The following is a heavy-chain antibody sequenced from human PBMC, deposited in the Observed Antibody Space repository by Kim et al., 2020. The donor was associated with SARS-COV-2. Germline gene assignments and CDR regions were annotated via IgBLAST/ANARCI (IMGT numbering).Heavy chain of an antibody. D-gene: IGHD2-15*01. Sequence: SETLSLTCTVSGGSISSSSYYWGWIRQPPGKGLEWIGSIYYSGSTYYNPSLKSRVTISVDTSKNQFSLKLSSVTAADTAVYYCARYKGYCSGGSCYGTFDYGGQEPWSPSPQ. CDR2: IYYSGST. J-gene: IGHJ4*01. CDR1: GGSISSSSYY. V-gene: IGHV4-39*01. CDR3: ARYKGYCSGGSCYGTFDY.